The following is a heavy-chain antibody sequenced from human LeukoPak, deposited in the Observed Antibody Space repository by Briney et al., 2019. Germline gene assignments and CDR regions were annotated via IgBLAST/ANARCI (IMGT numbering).Heavy chain of an antibody. J-gene: IGHJ4*02. CDR3: ARYCSGGSCYSAYFDY. V-gene: IGHV4-39*07. CDR1: GGSISSSSYY. D-gene: IGHD2-15*01. CDR2: IYYSVST. Sequence: SETLSLTCTVSGGSISSSSYYWGWIRQPPGKGLEWIGSIYYSVSTYYNPSLRSRVTISVDTSKNQFSLKLSSVTAADTAVYYCARYCSGGSCYSAYFDYWGQGTLVTVSS.